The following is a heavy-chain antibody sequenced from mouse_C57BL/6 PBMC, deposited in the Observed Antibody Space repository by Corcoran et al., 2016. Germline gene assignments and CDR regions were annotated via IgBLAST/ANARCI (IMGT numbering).Heavy chain of an antibody. D-gene: IGHD1-1*01. CDR1: GYAFSSYW. J-gene: IGHJ2*01. CDR2: IYPGDGDT. V-gene: IGHV1-80*01. CDR3: ARDNTTVVYFDY. Sequence: QVQLQQSGAELVKPGASVKISCKASGYAFSSYWMNWVKQRPGKGLEWIGQIYPGDGDTNYNGKFKGKATLTADKSSSTAYMQLSSLTSEDSAVYFCARDNTTVVYFDYWGHGTTLTVSS.